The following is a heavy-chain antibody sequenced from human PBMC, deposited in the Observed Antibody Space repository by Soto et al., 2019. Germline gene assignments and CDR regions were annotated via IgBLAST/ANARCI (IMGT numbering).Heavy chain of an antibody. V-gene: IGHV4-59*01. CDR3: AHFSDLEWFDP. Sequence: SETLSLTCTVSGGSISRYFWSWIRQSPGKGLEWIGYIFYTGSTTYNPSLKSRVTISIDTSKNRFSLKLSSLTAADTAVYYCAHFSDLEWFDPWGQGTLVTVSS. D-gene: IGHD2-21*01. J-gene: IGHJ5*02. CDR2: IFYTGST. CDR1: GGSISRYF.